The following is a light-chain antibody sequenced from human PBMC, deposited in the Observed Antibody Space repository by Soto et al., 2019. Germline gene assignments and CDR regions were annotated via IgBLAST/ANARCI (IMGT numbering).Light chain of an antibody. CDR3: SSYSSSSTVV. Sequence: QSALTQPASVSGSPGQSITISCTGTSSDVGGYNYVSWYQQYPGKVPKLMIYDVSRPSGVSDRFSGSKSGNTASLIISGLQAEYEADYYCSSYSSSSTVVFGGGTKVTVL. CDR1: SSDVGGYNY. CDR2: DVS. J-gene: IGLJ2*01. V-gene: IGLV2-14*01.